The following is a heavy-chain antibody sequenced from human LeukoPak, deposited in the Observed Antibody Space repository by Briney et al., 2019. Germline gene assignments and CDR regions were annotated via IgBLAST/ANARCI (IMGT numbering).Heavy chain of an antibody. CDR2: IIPIFGTA. V-gene: IGHV1-69*13. Sequence: SVKVSCKASGGTFSSYANSWVRQAPGQGLEWMGGIIPIFGTAYYAQKFQGRVTITADESTSTAYMELSSLRSEDTALYYCARVARYGSRSYPFDYWGQGTLVTVSS. CDR3: ARVARYGSRSYPFDY. D-gene: IGHD3-10*01. CDR1: GGTFSSYA. J-gene: IGHJ4*02.